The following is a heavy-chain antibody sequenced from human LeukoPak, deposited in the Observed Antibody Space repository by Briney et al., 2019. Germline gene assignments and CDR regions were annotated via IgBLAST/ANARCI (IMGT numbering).Heavy chain of an antibody. J-gene: IGHJ4*02. Sequence: GESLKISCKGSGYSFTNYWIGWVRQMPGKGLEWMGIFYPGDSDTRYSPSLQGQVTISADKSITTAYLQWSSLKASDTAMYYCARLYYYDSSGYYPSGGYYFDYWGQGTLVTVSS. CDR1: GYSFTNYW. D-gene: IGHD3-22*01. V-gene: IGHV5-51*01. CDR2: FYPGDSDT. CDR3: ARLYYYDSSGYYPSGGYYFDY.